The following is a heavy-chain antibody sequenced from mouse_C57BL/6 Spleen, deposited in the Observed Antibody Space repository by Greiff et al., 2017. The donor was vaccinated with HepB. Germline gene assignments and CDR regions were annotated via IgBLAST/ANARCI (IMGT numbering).Heavy chain of an antibody. J-gene: IGHJ3*01. CDR1: GYTFTSYW. CDR2: INPSDSYT. CDR3: ASHYGSSPAWFAY. D-gene: IGHD1-1*01. V-gene: IGHV1-69*01. Sequence: QVQLQQPGAELVMPGASVKLSCKASGYTFTSYWMHWVKQRPGQGLEWIGEINPSDSYTNYNQKFKGKSTLTVDKSSSTAYMQLSSLTSEDSAVYYCASHYGSSPAWFAYWGQGTLVTVSA.